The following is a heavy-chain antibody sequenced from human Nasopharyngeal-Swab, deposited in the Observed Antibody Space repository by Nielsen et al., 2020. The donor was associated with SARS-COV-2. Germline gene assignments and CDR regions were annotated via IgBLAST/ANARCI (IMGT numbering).Heavy chain of an antibody. Sequence: GGSLRLSCAASGFTFSSSDMNWVRQAPGKALEWVAIISYDGNNEYYADSVKGRFTISRDDPGNTLYLQMNSLRPEDTAVYYCAKESSTYYYDNWGQGTLVTVSS. V-gene: IGHV3-30*18. J-gene: IGHJ4*02. CDR1: GFTFSSSD. D-gene: IGHD3-3*02. CDR3: AKESSTYYYDN. CDR2: ISYDGNNE.